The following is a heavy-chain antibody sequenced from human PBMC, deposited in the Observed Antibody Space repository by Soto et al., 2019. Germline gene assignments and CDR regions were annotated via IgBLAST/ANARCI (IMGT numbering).Heavy chain of an antibody. J-gene: IGHJ4*02. D-gene: IGHD3-3*01. CDR2: FDPEDGET. CDR1: GYTLTELS. V-gene: IGHV1-24*01. CDR3: STRLNSYDLWSGYYSDY. Sequence: ASVKVSCKVSGYTLTELSMHWVRQAPGKGLEWMGGFDPEDGETIYAQKFQGRVTMTEETWTDTAYMEMSSLRSEDTAVYYCSTRLNSYDLWSGYYSDYWGQGTLVTVSS.